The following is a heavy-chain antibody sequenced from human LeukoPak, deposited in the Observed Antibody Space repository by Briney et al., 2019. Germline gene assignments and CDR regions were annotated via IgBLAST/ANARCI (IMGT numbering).Heavy chain of an antibody. V-gene: IGHV1-69*13. CDR1: GGTFSSYA. CDR2: IIPIFGTA. Sequence: SVKVSCKASGGTFSSYAISWVRQAPGQGLEWMGGIIPIFGTANYAQKFQGRVTITADESTSTAYMELSSLRSEDTAVYYCARGSWVVPAAIEWFDPWGQGTLVTVSS. CDR3: ARGSWVVPAAIEWFDP. J-gene: IGHJ5*02. D-gene: IGHD2-2*01.